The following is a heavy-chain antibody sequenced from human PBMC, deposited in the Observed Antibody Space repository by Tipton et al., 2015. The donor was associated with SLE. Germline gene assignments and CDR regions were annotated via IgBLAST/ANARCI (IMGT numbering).Heavy chain of an antibody. J-gene: IGHJ4*02. Sequence: TLSLTCAVYGGSFSGYYWSWIRQPPGKGLAWIGEINKSGGINYNPSLKSRVSISVDTSKNQFSLKLSSVTAADTAVYYCARLANWLVDYWGQGTLVTVSS. CDR2: INKSGGI. CDR3: ARLANWLVDY. V-gene: IGHV4-34*01. CDR1: GGSFSGYY. D-gene: IGHD1-1*01.